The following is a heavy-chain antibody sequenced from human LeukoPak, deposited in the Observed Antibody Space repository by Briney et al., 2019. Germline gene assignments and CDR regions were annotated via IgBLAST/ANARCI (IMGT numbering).Heavy chain of an antibody. V-gene: IGHV3-15*01. CDR1: GFTFSNAW. CDR3: ARAGGNRYSSGGDYFDY. J-gene: IGHJ4*02. Sequence: GGSLRLSCAASGFTFSNAWMSWVRQAPGKGLEWVGRIKSKTGGGSIEYAAPGKGLFANSTEDSRNTRYLQMNSLRAEDTAVYYCARAGGNRYSSGGDYFDYWGQGTLVTVSS. CDR2: IKSKTGGGSI. D-gene: IGHD6-19*01.